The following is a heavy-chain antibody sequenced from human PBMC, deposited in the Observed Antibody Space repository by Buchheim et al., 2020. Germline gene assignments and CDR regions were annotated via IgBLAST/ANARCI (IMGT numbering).Heavy chain of an antibody. CDR2: ISYDGSNK. CDR3: AKVGGMGEFYYYYYGMDV. V-gene: IGHV3-30*18. J-gene: IGHJ6*02. CDR1: GFTFSSYG. D-gene: IGHD3-16*01. Sequence: QVQLVESGGGVVQPGRSLRLSCAASGFTFSSYGMHWVRQAPGKGLEWVAVISYDGSNKYYADSVKGRFTISRDNSKNTLYLQMNSLRAEDTAVYYCAKVGGMGEFYYYYYGMDVWGQGTT.